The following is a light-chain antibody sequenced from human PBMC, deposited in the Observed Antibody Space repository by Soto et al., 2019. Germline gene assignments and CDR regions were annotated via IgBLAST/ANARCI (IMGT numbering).Light chain of an antibody. Sequence: QSVLTQPHSVSAAHGQKVTISCAGSSSNLGINPISCDQQFPVTAPRLLIYDNNKRPSGIPDRFSGSKSGTSATLDITGLQSGDEADYYFGTWDSSLSHKGVFGGGTKLTVL. J-gene: IGLJ3*02. CDR2: DNN. CDR1: SSNLGINP. V-gene: IGLV1-51*01. CDR3: GTWDSSLSHKGV.